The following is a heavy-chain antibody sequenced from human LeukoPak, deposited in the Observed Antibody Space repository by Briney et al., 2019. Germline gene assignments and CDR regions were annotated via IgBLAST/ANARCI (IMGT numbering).Heavy chain of an antibody. J-gene: IGHJ4*02. CDR3: ASRKKGMATAGFDY. D-gene: IGHD5-24*01. CDR2: IYPGDSDT. Sequence: GESLKISCKGSGYSFTSYWSGWVRQMPGKGLEWMGIIYPGDSDTRYSPTFQGQVTISAEKSISTAYLQWSSLKASDTALYYCASRKKGMATAGFDYWGQGTLVTVSS. CDR1: GYSFTSYW. V-gene: IGHV5-51*01.